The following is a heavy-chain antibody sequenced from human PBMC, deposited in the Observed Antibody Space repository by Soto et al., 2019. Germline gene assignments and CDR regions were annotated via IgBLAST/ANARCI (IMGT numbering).Heavy chain of an antibody. J-gene: IGHJ6*02. CDR1: GFSLSSSGVG. Sequence: SGPTLVNPTQTLTLTCTFSGFSLSSSGVGVGWIRQPPGKSLEWLAVLYFNGDRRRSPSLENRLTITKDTSKNQVILTMTNMDPVDKATYYCIYRRAAYDYHGLDVWGQGTTVTDSS. D-gene: IGHD6-25*01. V-gene: IGHV2-5*01. CDR3: IYRRAAYDYHGLDV. CDR2: LYFNGDR.